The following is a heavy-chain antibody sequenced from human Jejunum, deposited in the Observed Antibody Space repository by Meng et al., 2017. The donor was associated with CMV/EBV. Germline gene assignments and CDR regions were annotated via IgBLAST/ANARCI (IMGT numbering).Heavy chain of an antibody. CDR2: INSDGST. Sequence: YWMQWVRQAPGKGLVWVSRINSDGSTNYADSVKGRFTFSRDNSRNTVYLQMNSLRPEDTAVYYCAKDRAHSTPGPLFLYYYGMDVWGQGTTVTVSS. CDR1: YW. CDR3: AKDRAHSTPGPLFLYYYGMDV. J-gene: IGHJ6*02. D-gene: IGHD2-15*01. V-gene: IGHV3-74*01.